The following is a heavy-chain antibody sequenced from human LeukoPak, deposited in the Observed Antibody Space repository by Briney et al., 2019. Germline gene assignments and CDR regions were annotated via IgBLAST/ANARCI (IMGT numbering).Heavy chain of an antibody. CDR2: ISGSGGST. CDR1: GITFSSYA. Sequence: GGSLRLSCAASGITFSSYAMSWVRQAPGKGLEWVSSISGSGGSTYYADSVKGRFTISRDNSKNTLYLQMNSLGAEDTAVYYCAKDPSMIVLTQFDYWGQGTLVTVSS. CDR3: AKDPSMIVLTQFDY. J-gene: IGHJ4*02. V-gene: IGHV3-23*01. D-gene: IGHD3-22*01.